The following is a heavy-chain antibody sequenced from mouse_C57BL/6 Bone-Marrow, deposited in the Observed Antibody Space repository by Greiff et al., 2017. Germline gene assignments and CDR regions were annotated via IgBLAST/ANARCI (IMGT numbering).Heavy chain of an antibody. CDR1: GFTFSSYA. Sequence: EVQLVESGGGLVKPGGSLKLSCAASGFTFSSYAMSWVRQTPETRLEWVATISDGGSYTYYPDNVKGRFTISRDNAKNNLYLQMSPLKSEDTAMYYCARHYDYDVYAMDYWGQGTSVTVSS. CDR2: ISDGGSYT. CDR3: ARHYDYDVYAMDY. J-gene: IGHJ4*01. D-gene: IGHD2-4*01. V-gene: IGHV5-4*01.